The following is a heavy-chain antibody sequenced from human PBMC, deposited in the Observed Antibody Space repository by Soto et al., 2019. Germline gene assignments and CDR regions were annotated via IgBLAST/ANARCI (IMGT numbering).Heavy chain of an antibody. D-gene: IGHD6-6*01. Sequence: QPQLQESGPGLVKPSETLSLTCTVSGGSVSSCCNYWGWVRQPPGKGLEWIGSIHNSGSTSYNPSLRSRFTISVDTPKNQFSLTLTSVTAPDTAVYYCARGLSSPSATGIWGQGILVTVSS. CDR1: GGSVSSCCNY. V-gene: IGHV4-39*01. CDR2: IHNSGST. J-gene: IGHJ4*02. CDR3: ARGLSSPSATGI.